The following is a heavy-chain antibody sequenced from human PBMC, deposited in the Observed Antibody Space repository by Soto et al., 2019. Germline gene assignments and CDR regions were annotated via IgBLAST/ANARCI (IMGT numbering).Heavy chain of an antibody. V-gene: IGHV1-69*02. CDR2: IIPILGRA. J-gene: IGHJ5*02. CDR3: GGGPEGAVAHP. Sequence: AAKVSSKASLGTFSSYTISWVRQAPGQGLEWMGRIIPILGRANYAQKFQSRVTMTADKSTSTAYMELSSLRSEDTAVYYCGGGPEGAVAHPWGQGTLFTVSS. D-gene: IGHD6-19*01. CDR1: LGTFSSYT.